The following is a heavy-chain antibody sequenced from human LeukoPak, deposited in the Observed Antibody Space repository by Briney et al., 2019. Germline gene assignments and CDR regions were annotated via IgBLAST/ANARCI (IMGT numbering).Heavy chain of an antibody. V-gene: IGHV4-34*01. CDR3: ASYYYDSSGYIRRPYFDY. CDR2: INHSGST. J-gene: IGHJ4*02. Sequence: SGTLSLTCAVYGGSFSGYYWSWIRQPPGKGLEWIGEINHSGSTNYNPSLKSRVTISVDTSKNQFSLKLSSVTAADTAVYYCASYYYDSSGYIRRPYFDYWGQGTLVTVSS. CDR1: GGSFSGYY. D-gene: IGHD3-22*01.